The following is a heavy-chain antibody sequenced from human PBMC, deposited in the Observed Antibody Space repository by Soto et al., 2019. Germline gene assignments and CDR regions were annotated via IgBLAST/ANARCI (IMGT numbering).Heavy chain of an antibody. CDR3: ARLVSSGWYYDI. CDR2: IYPGHSDV. Sequence: LGESLKISCQGSGYIFTTYWIGWVRQMPGKGLEWVAIIYPGHSDVRYSPSFQGQVTISADTSIGTAYLQWSSLKASDTALYYCARLVSSGWYYDIWGQGTMVT. V-gene: IGHV5-51*01. CDR1: GYIFTTYW. J-gene: IGHJ3*02. D-gene: IGHD6-19*01.